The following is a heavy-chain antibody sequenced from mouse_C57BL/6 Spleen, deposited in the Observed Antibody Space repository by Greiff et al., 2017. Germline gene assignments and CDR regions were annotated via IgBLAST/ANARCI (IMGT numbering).Heavy chain of an antibody. V-gene: IGHV1-55*01. CDR1: GYTFTSYW. J-gene: IGHJ1*03. CDR3: ARIDGYDSYFDV. CDR2: IYPGSGST. D-gene: IGHD2-2*01. Sequence: QVQLQQPGAELVKPGASVKMSCKASGYTFTSYWITWVKQRPGQGLEWIGDIYPGSGSTNYNEKFKSKATLTVDTSSSTAYMQLSSLTSEDSAVYYCARIDGYDSYFDVWGTGTTVTVSS.